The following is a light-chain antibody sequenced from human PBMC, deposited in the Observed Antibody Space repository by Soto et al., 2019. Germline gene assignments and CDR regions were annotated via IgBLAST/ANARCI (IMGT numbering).Light chain of an antibody. V-gene: IGKV3-15*01. J-gene: IGKJ1*01. CDR1: QGIGST. Sequence: EIVMTQSPATLSVSPVEGATLSCRASQGIGSTLAWYQQKPGQSPRLLIYHASNRATGIPARFSGSGSGTEFTLTISSLQSEDFAVYYCQQYNNWPRTFGQGTKVDIK. CDR2: HAS. CDR3: QQYNNWPRT.